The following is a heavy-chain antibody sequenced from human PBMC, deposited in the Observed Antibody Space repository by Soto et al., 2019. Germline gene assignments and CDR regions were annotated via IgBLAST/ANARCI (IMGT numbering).Heavy chain of an antibody. Sequence: QLQLQESGPGLVKPSETLSLICTVSGGSISNFFWGWIRQPPGKGLEWIGSIYYSGRTYYNSSLKSRGTISVASKIQFSLKLSSVTAADTAVYYCARHGIYYPFDYWGQGTLVTVSS. J-gene: IGHJ4*02. D-gene: IGHD1-26*01. CDR2: IYYSGRT. CDR1: GGSISNFF. CDR3: ARHGIYYPFDY. V-gene: IGHV4-39*01.